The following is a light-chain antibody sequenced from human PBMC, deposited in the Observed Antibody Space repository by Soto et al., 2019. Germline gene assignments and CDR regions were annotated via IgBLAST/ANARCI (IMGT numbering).Light chain of an antibody. CDR3: QQYGSPYT. J-gene: IGKJ2*01. CDR1: ESVTSSN. Sequence: EIELTQSPGTLSLSPGERATLSCRASESVTSSNLAWYQHKPGQAPRLIIDGASSRATGIPDRFSASGSGTDFTLTSSRLEPEDFAVYYCQQYGSPYTFGQGTKLEIK. V-gene: IGKV3-20*01. CDR2: GAS.